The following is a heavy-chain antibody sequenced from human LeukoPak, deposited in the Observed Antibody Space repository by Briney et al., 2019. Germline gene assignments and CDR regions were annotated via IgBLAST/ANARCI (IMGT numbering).Heavy chain of an antibody. J-gene: IGHJ3*02. D-gene: IGHD3-22*01. CDR1: GFTFSSYW. CDR2: IKQDGSEK. Sequence: GSLRLSCAASGFTFSSYWMSWVRQAPGKGLEWVANIKQDGSEKYYVDSVKGRFTISRDNAKNSLYLQMNSLRAEDTAVYYCARDKVTPMIVVVTDDAFDIWGQGTMVTVSS. CDR3: ARDKVTPMIVVVTDDAFDI. V-gene: IGHV3-7*01.